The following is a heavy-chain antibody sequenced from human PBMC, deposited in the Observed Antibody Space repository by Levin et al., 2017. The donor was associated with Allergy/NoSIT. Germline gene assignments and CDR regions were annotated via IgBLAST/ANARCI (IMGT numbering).Heavy chain of an antibody. CDR2: IYYSGST. CDR1: GGSISSYY. Sequence: GSLRLSCTVSGGSISSYYWSWIRQPPGKGLEWIGYIYYSGSTNYNPSLKSRVTISVDTSKNQFSLKLSSVTAADTAVYYCAREEDAFDIWGQGTMVTVSS. J-gene: IGHJ3*02. CDR3: AREEDAFDI. V-gene: IGHV4-59*01.